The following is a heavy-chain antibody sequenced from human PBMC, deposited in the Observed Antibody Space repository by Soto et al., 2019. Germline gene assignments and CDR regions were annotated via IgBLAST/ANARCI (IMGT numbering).Heavy chain of an antibody. CDR3: ARSSPRVVSPWDY. D-gene: IGHD3-3*01. CDR2: IYYSGST. Sequence: PETLPLTCIVSRGSILSYYWGWIRQPPGKGLEWIGHIYYSGSTNYNPSLKSRVTISVDTSKNHFSLKLSSVTAADTAVYYCARSSPRVVSPWDYWGQGTLVTVS. CDR1: RGSILSYY. V-gene: IGHV4-59*01. J-gene: IGHJ4*02.